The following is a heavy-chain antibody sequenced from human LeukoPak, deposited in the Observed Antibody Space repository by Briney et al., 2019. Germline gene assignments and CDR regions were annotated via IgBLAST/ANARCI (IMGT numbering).Heavy chain of an antibody. V-gene: IGHV3-11*01. CDR3: AKDILAAGLFFDY. CDR2: ISNKGSSSTT. D-gene: IGHD6-13*01. Sequence: GGSLRLSCAASGFTFSDYYMSWIRQAPGKGLEWVSYISNKGSSSTTYYAGSVKGRFTISRDDAQNSLYLQMNSLRADDTAVYYCAKDILAAGLFFDYWGQGILVTVSS. CDR1: GFTFSDYY. J-gene: IGHJ4*02.